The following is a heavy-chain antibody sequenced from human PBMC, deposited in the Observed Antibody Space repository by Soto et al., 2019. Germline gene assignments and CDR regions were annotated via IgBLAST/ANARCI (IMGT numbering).Heavy chain of an antibody. Sequence: QVQLQQRGAGLLKPSETLSLTCAVHGGSFSGYYWSWIRQPPGKGLGWIGEINHSGSTNYNPSLKSRVTISVDTSKNQFSLKLSSVNAAETAVYYCARVIDYYYYGMDVWGQGTTVTVSS. V-gene: IGHV4-34*01. CDR2: INHSGST. CDR3: ARVIDYYYYGMDV. J-gene: IGHJ6*02. CDR1: GGSFSGYY.